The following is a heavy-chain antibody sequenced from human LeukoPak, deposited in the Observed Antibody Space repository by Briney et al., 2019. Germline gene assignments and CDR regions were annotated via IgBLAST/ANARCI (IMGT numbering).Heavy chain of an antibody. CDR1: AFTFSDYW. D-gene: IGHD3-3*01. J-gene: IGHJ4*02. Sequence: GGSLRLSCAASAFTFSDYWMTWVRQAPGKGLEWVGNIKQDGSEKYYVDSVKGRFTISRDNARNSLYLQMNSLRAEDTAVYYCARDFRFLDDYWGQGTLVTVSS. V-gene: IGHV3-7*01. CDR2: IKQDGSEK. CDR3: ARDFRFLDDY.